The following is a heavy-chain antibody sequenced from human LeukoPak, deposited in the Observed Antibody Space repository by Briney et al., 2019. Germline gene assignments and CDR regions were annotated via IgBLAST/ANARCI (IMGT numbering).Heavy chain of an antibody. CDR3: AREVATMGNWFDP. Sequence: GRSLRLSCAASGFTFSSYATHWVRQAPGKGLEWVAVISYDGSNKYYADSVKGRFTISRDNSKNTLYLQMNSLRAEDTAVYYCAREVATMGNWFDPWGQGTLVTVSS. V-gene: IGHV3-30-3*01. CDR2: ISYDGSNK. CDR1: GFTFSSYA. D-gene: IGHD5-12*01. J-gene: IGHJ5*02.